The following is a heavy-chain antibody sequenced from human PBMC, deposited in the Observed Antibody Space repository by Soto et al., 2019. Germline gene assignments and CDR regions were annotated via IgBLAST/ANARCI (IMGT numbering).Heavy chain of an antibody. CDR2: ISSTTNYI. CDR3: ARESEDLTSTFDY. V-gene: IGHV3-21*06. CDR1: GFTFTRYS. Sequence: PGVSLRLSCAASGFTFTRYSMNWVRQAPGKGLEWVSSISSTTNYIYYGDSMKGRFTISRDNAKNSLYLEMNSLRAEDTAVYYCARESEDLTSTFDYRGPGTLVIVSS. J-gene: IGHJ4*02.